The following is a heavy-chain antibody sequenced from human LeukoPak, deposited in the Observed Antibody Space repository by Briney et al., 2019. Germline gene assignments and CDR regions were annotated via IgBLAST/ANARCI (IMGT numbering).Heavy chain of an antibody. CDR2: MYYSGST. CDR1: GGSISSSSYY. V-gene: IGHV4-39*01. CDR3: ASNIRDDSSGYYYYPFDY. J-gene: IGHJ4*02. D-gene: IGHD3-22*01. Sequence: SETLSLTCSVPGGSISSSSYYWGWLRQPPGKGLEWIGSMYYSGSTYYNPSLKSRVTISVDTSKNQFSLKLSSVTAADTAVYYCASNIRDDSSGYYYYPFDYWGQGTLVTVSS.